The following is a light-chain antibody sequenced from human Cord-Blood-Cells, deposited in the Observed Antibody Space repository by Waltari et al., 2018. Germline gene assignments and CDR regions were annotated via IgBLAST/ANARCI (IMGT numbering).Light chain of an antibody. Sequence: EIVMTQSPLSLPVTPGERASISCRSTQSLLHSNGYNYLDWYLQKPGQSPQLLIYLGSNRASGVPDRFSGSGSGTDFTLKISRVEAEDVGVYYCMQALQTPFTFGPGTKVDIK. J-gene: IGKJ3*01. CDR1: QSLLHSNGYNY. CDR2: LGS. CDR3: MQALQTPFT. V-gene: IGKV2-28*01.